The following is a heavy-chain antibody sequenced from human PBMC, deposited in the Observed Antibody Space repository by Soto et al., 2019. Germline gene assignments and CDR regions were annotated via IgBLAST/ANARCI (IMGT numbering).Heavy chain of an antibody. CDR1: GFTFSNYA. V-gene: IGHV3-23*01. CDR2: ISGSGGTT. CDR3: AKFCVETGSNGGWPWYFHY. Sequence: EVQLLESGGGLVQSGRSLRLSCAASGFTFSNYAMSWVRQAPGQGLDWVSAISGSGGTTYYADAVQGRFTISSDNSKNTLFLQMNSMRADDAAVYSSAKFCVETGSNGGWPWYFHYWGQGTLVTVSS. D-gene: IGHD6-19*01. J-gene: IGHJ4*02.